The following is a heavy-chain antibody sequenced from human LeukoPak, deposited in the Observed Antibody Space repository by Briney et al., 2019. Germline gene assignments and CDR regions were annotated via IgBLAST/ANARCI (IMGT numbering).Heavy chain of an antibody. CDR2: INSDGSTT. CDR3: TSYTSGWN. V-gene: IGHV3-74*01. Sequence: PGGSLRLACAASELTFNSNWMHWVRQAPGKGLVWVSRINSDGSTTNYADSEKGRFTISRDNAKNTLYLQMNSLRAEDTAVYYCTSYTSGWNWGQGTLVTVSS. J-gene: IGHJ4*02. D-gene: IGHD6-19*01. CDR1: ELTFNSNW.